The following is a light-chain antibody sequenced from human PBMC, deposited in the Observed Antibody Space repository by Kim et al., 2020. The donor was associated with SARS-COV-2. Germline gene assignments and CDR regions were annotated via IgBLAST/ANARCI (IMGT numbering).Light chain of an antibody. CDR1: QSFNNW. Sequence: LSASVGDRVTITCRARQSFNNWLAWYQQKPGKAPKLLIYWASTLETGVPSRFSGSGSGTEFTLTISSLQPDDFATYYCQQYYTWTFGQGTKVDIK. CDR2: WAS. CDR3: QQYYTWT. V-gene: IGKV1-5*03. J-gene: IGKJ1*01.